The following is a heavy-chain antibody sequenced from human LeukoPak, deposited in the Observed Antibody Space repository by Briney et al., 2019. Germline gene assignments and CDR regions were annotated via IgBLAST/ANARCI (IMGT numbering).Heavy chain of an antibody. CDR1: GGSISSYY. CDR2: IYYSGST. D-gene: IGHD6-19*01. CDR3: ARTHIAVAGTLLWYFDL. V-gene: IGHV4-59*08. J-gene: IGHJ2*01. Sequence: PSETLSLTCTVSGGSISSYYWSWIRQPPGKGLEWIGYIYYSGSTNYNPSLKSRVTISVDTSKNQFSLKLSSVTAADTAVYYCARTHIAVAGTLLWYFDLWGRGTLVTVSS.